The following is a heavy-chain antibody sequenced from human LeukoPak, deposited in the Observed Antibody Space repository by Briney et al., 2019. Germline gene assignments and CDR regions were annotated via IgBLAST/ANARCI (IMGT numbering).Heavy chain of an antibody. J-gene: IGHJ4*02. CDR1: GYTFTGYY. Sequence: GASVKVSCKASGYTFTGYYMHWVRQAPGQGLEWMGWINPNSGGTNYAQKFQGRVTMTRDTSISTAYMELSRLRSDDTAMYYCAREVPKQLVPFEDYWGQGTLVTVSS. D-gene: IGHD6-6*01. CDR2: INPNSGGT. V-gene: IGHV1-2*02. CDR3: AREVPKQLVPFEDY.